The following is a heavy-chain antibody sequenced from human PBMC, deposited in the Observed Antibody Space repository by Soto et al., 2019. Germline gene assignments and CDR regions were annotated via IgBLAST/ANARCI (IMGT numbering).Heavy chain of an antibody. CDR1: GYTFTGYY. Sequence: ASVKVSCKASGYTFTGYYMHWVRQAPGQGLEWMGWINPNSGGTNYAQKFQGRVTMTRDTSISTAYMELSRLRSDDTAVYYCARAGGSGWHGTDAFDIWGKGTMVTVSS. J-gene: IGHJ3*02. D-gene: IGHD6-19*01. CDR3: ARAGGSGWHGTDAFDI. V-gene: IGHV1-2*02. CDR2: INPNSGGT.